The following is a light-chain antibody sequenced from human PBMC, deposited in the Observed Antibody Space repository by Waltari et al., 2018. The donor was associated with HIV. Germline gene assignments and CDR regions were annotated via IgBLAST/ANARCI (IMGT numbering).Light chain of an antibody. CDR2: DTY. Sequence: QSLLTQPPSMSGAPGQRVTISCTGSSSNIGAGYDDHWYQQLPGTAPKLLMYDTYKRPSGVPDRFAGSKSGPSASLVITGLQPEDEADYYCQSYDSSLRNYVFGTGTKVTFI. CDR3: QSYDSSLRNYV. CDR1: SSNIGAGYD. J-gene: IGLJ1*01. V-gene: IGLV1-40*01.